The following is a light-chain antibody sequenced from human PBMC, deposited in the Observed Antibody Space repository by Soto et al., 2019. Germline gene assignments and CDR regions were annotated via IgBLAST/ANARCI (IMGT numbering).Light chain of an antibody. J-gene: IGKJ3*01. CDR2: LAS. CDR3: QQRSNWPFT. V-gene: IGKV3-11*01. Sequence: PTTLTSFPGDRVTLSCWASQAVNTRLAWYQHKPGQAPRLLIYLASNRAAGVPARFSGSGSGTDFTLTISSLEPEDFAVYYCQQRSNWPFTFGPGTKVDI. CDR1: QAVNTR.